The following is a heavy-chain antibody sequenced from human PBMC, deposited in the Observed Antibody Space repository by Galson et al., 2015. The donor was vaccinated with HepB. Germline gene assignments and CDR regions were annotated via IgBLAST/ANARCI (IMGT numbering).Heavy chain of an antibody. CDR3: ASFPWDYDYGDYGGV. CDR1: GYTFTRYY. J-gene: IGHJ4*02. CDR2: INPSGGST. V-gene: IGHV1-46*03. D-gene: IGHD4-17*01. Sequence: SVKVSCKASGYTFTRYYMHWVRQAPGQGLEWMGIINPSGGSTSYAQKFQGRVTMTRDTSTSTVYMELSSLRSEDTAVYYCASFPWDYDYGDYGGVWGQGTLVTVSS.